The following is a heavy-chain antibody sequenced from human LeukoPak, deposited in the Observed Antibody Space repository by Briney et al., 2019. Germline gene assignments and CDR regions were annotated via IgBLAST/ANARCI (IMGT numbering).Heavy chain of an antibody. CDR2: IYYSGST. CDR1: GGSISSYY. CDR3: AREILTLTNGMDV. D-gene: IGHD2/OR15-2a*01. V-gene: IGHV4-59*01. J-gene: IGHJ6*02. Sequence: SETLSLTCTVSGGSISSYYWSWIRQPPGKGLEWIGYIYYSGSTNYNPSLKSRVTISVDTSKYQFSLKLSSVTAADTAVYYCAREILTLTNGMDVWGQGTTVTVSS.